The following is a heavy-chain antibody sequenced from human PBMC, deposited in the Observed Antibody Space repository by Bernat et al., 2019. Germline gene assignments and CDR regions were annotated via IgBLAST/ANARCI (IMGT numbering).Heavy chain of an antibody. CDR2: IDPSDSYT. D-gene: IGHD2-2*01. CDR1: GYSFTSYW. J-gene: IGHJ6*02. V-gene: IGHV5-10-1*03. CDR3: ARGKVPAANFYYGMDV. Sequence: EVQLVQSGAEVKKPGESLRISCKGSGYSFTSYWISWVRQMPGKGLEWMGRIDPSDSYTNYSPSFQGNVTISADKAISTAYLQWSSLKASDTAMYYCARGKVPAANFYYGMDVWGQGTTVTVSS.